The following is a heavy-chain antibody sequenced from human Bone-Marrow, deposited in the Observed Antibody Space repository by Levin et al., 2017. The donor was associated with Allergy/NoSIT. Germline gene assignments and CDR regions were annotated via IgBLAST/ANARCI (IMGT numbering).Heavy chain of an antibody. V-gene: IGHV3-7*01. J-gene: IGHJ6*02. CDR1: GFTFSSYW. D-gene: IGHD4-11*01. CDR3: ARAKPSLGDYSYYYYGMDV. CDR2: IKQDGSEK. Sequence: GGSLRLSCAASGFTFSSYWMSWVRQAPGKGLEWVANIKQDGSEKYYVDSVKGRFTISRDNAKNSLYLQMNSLRAEDTAVYYCARAKPSLGDYSYYYYGMDVWGQGTTVTVSS.